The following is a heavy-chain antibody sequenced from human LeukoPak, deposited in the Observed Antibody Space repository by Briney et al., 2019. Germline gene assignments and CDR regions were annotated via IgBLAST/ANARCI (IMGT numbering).Heavy chain of an antibody. Sequence: SETLSLTCSVSGDSISSISYYWGWIRQPPGKGLEWIGSIYYSGSTYYNPSLKSRVALSVDTSKNQFSLKLNSVTAADTAVYYCARDERTFSSSWSPFDYWGQGTLVTVSS. J-gene: IGHJ4*02. V-gene: IGHV4-39*07. D-gene: IGHD6-13*01. CDR1: GDSISSISYY. CDR3: ARDERTFSSSWSPFDY. CDR2: IYYSGST.